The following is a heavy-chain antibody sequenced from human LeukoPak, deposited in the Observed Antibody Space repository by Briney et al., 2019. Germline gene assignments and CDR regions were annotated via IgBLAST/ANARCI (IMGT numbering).Heavy chain of an antibody. Sequence: PSETLSLTCTVSGGSISSSSYYWGWIRQPPGKGLEWIGSVYYSGSTYYNPSLKSRVTISVDTSKNQFSLKLSSVTAADTAVYYCARGRDGYNFDDWGQGTLVTVSS. V-gene: IGHV4-39*01. CDR3: ARGRDGYNFDD. CDR1: GGSISSSSYY. D-gene: IGHD5-24*01. CDR2: VYYSGST. J-gene: IGHJ4*02.